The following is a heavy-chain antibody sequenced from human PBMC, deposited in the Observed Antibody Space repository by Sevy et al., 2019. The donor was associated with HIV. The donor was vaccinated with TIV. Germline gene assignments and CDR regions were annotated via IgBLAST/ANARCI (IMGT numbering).Heavy chain of an antibody. CDR2: VNHSGST. J-gene: IGHJ2*01. CDR1: GGSFSGYS. D-gene: IGHD3-3*01. CDR3: ARGGDGVVPSPIIGLGPWTKYWYFDL. Sequence: SETLSLTCAVSGGSFSGYSWDWIRQPPGKGLEWIGEVNHSGSTNYNPSLKSRVTISVDTSKNQFSLKLNFMTAADTAVYYCARGGDGVVPSPIIGLGPWTKYWYFDLWGRGTLVTVSS. V-gene: IGHV4-34*01.